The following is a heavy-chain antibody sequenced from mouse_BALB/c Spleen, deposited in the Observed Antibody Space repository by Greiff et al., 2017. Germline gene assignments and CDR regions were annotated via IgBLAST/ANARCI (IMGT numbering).Heavy chain of an antibody. CDR2: IRNKANGYTT. CDR3: ARDIPIYYGNYMDY. J-gene: IGHJ4*01. CDR1: GFTFTDYY. D-gene: IGHD2-1*01. V-gene: IGHV7-3*02. Sequence: EVKLMESGGGLVQPGGSLRLSCATSGFTFTDYYMSWVRQPPGKALEWLGFIRNKANGYTTEYSASVKGRFTISRDNSQSILYLQMNTLRAEDSATYYCARDIPIYYGNYMDYWGQGTSVTVSS.